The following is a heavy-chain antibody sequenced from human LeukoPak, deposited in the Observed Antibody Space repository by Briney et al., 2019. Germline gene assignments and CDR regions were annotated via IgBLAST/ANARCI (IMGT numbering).Heavy chain of an antibody. CDR2: TSHSGTT. V-gene: IGHV4-39*01. CDR1: GGSFTTSSYY. D-gene: IGHD1-7*01. CDR3: AKTTRASIRSAFDI. Sequence: SETLSLTCTVSGGSFTTSSYYWGWVRQPPGKGLEWVGCTSHSGTTFYSPSLRSRVSISVDTSNSQFSLKLSSMTATDTAVYYCAKTTRASIRSAFDIWGQGTLVTVSS. J-gene: IGHJ3*02.